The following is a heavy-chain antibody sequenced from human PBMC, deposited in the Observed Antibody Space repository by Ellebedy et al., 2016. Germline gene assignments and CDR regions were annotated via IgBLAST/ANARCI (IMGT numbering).Heavy chain of an antibody. CDR3: ARSYDSSPLLFDN. Sequence: SETLSLXCTVSGASTSSGGYHWSWIRQHPGKGLEWLGYTYYVGSTYYNPSLKSRVTISKDTSKNQFSLKLTSVTAADTAVYYCARSYDSSPLLFDNWGLGTLVTVSS. J-gene: IGHJ4*02. CDR2: TYYVGST. D-gene: IGHD3-22*01. V-gene: IGHV4-31*03. CDR1: GASTSSGGYH.